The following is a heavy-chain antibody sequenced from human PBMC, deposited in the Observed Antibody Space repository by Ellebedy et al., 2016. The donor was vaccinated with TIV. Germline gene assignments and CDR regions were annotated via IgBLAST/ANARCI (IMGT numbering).Heavy chain of an antibody. CDR2: IYYSGST. CDR1: GGSVSSGSYY. J-gene: IGHJ3*02. Sequence: SETLSLXXTVSGGSVSSGSYYWSWIRQPPGKGLEWIGYIYYSGSTNYNPSLKSRVTISVDTSKNQFSLKLSSVTAADTAVYYCARDQYYYDSSVNGAFDIWGQGTMVTVSS. CDR3: ARDQYYYDSSVNGAFDI. V-gene: IGHV4-61*01. D-gene: IGHD3-22*01.